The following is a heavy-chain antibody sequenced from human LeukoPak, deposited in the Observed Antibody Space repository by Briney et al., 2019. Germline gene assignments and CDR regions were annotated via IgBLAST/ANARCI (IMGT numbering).Heavy chain of an antibody. CDR1: GGTFSSYT. CDR2: IIPILGIA. D-gene: IGHD1-26*01. V-gene: IGHV1-69*02. Sequence: SVTVSCKASGGTFSSYTITWVRQAPGQGLEWMGRIIPILGIANYAQKFQGRVTITADKSTSTAYMELSSLRCEDTAVYYCASSLSGSYASDYWGQGTLVTVSS. CDR3: ASSLSGSYASDY. J-gene: IGHJ4*02.